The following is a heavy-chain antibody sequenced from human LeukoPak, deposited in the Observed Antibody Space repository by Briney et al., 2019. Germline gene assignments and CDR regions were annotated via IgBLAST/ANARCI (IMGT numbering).Heavy chain of an antibody. J-gene: IGHJ4*02. V-gene: IGHV3-33*01. Sequence: GRSLRLSCAASGFTFRSYGMHWVRQAPGKGLEWVAIVWYDGNNKYYADSVKGRFTVSRDNSKDTVSLQLNSLRAEDTAVYYCARTVAYTYYFDYWGQGTLVTVSS. CDR2: VWYDGNNK. D-gene: IGHD6-19*01. CDR1: GFTFRSYG. CDR3: ARTVAYTYYFDY.